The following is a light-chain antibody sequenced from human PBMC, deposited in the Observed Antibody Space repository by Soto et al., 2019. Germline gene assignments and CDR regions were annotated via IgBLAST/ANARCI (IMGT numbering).Light chain of an antibody. CDR3: QQYYSTPPRT. CDR1: QSVLYSSNNKNY. CDR2: WAS. V-gene: IGKV4-1*01. Sequence: DIVMTQSPDSLAVSLGERATINCKSSQSVLYSSNNKNYLAWYQQKPGQPPKLLIYWASTRESGVPARFSGSGSGTDFTLTISSLQDEDVAVYYCQQYYSTPPRTFGQGTKVEIK. J-gene: IGKJ1*01.